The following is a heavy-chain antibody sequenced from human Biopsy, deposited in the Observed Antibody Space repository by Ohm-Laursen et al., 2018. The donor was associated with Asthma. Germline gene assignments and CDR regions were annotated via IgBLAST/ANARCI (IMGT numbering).Heavy chain of an antibody. J-gene: IGHJ6*02. Sequence: SLRLSCAASGFAFDSYAMYWVRQSPGKGPEWVALISHDGRESGYVDPVRGRFTISRDNVRNRLHLQMSSLRPDDSAAYHCAKDRFDNPVTSKYYYYGIDVWGQGTTVTVSS. CDR3: AKDRFDNPVTSKYYYYGIDV. V-gene: IGHV3-30*04. CDR2: ISHDGRES. CDR1: GFAFDSYA. D-gene: IGHD3-16*01.